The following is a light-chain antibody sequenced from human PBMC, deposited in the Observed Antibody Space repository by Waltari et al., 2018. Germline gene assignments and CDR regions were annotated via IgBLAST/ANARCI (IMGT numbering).Light chain of an antibody. CDR1: QRISNY. J-gene: IGKJ4*01. CDR3: QESYSSVFT. CDR2: GAS. V-gene: IGKV1-39*01. Sequence: DTQMTQSPSSLSASVGDRVTITCRASQRISNYLNWYQQKPGKAPKLVIYGASSLESGVPSRFSGSGSGTDFTLTITSLHPEDSATYYCQESYSSVFTFGGGTKVEIK.